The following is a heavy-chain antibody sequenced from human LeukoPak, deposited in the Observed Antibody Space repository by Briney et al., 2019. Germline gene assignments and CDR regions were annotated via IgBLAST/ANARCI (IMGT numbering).Heavy chain of an antibody. CDR3: AREDRYCGGGSCYS. V-gene: IGHV4-61*02. J-gene: IGHJ4*02. CDR2: IYTSGST. CDR1: GGSISSGSYY. Sequence: SETLSLTCTVSGGSISSGSYYWSWIRQPAGKGLEWIGRIYTSGSTNYNPSLKSRVIISVDTSKNQFSLELSSVTAADTAVYYCAREDRYCGGGSCYSWGQGTLVTVSS. D-gene: IGHD2-15*01.